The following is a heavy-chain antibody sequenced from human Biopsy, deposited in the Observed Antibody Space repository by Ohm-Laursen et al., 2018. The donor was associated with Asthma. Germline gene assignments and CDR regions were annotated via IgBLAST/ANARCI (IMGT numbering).Heavy chain of an antibody. V-gene: IGHV1-3*01. CDR2: VNAGNGDT. Sequence: ASMKVSCKASGYNFISFAIHWVRQAPGQRLEWMGWVNAGNGDTKYSQKFQGRVTITRDTSASTAHMELRSLRSEDTATYYCARTYYDFLTGQVKDVFGVWGQGTMVTVSS. J-gene: IGHJ3*01. CDR3: ARTYYDFLTGQVKDVFGV. D-gene: IGHD3-9*01. CDR1: GYNFISFA.